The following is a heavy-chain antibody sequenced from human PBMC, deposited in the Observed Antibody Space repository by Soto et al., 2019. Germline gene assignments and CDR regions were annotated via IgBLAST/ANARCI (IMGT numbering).Heavy chain of an antibody. Sequence: ASVKVSCKASGYSFTSYGISWVRQAPGQGPEWMGWISGHNGNTNHPQSLQGRVTMNTDTSRNTAYMELRSLRSDDTAVYYCARHRFNYYDDTVYYYFDYWGQGTLVTVSS. D-gene: IGHD3-22*01. CDR2: ISGHNGNT. V-gene: IGHV1-18*04. J-gene: IGHJ4*02. CDR3: ARHRFNYYDDTVYYYFDY. CDR1: GYSFTSYG.